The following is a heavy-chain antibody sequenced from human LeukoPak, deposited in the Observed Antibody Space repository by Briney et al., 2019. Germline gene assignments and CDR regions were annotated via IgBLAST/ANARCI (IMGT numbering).Heavy chain of an antibody. V-gene: IGHV1-46*01. CDR1: GYTFTSYY. D-gene: IGHD1/OR15-1a*01. CDR2: INPSGGST. J-gene: IGHJ6*02. Sequence: ASVKVSCKASGYTFTSYYMHWVRQAPGQGLEWMGIINPSGGSTSYAQKFQGRVTMTRDTSTSTVYMELSSLRSEDTAVYYCARNMSPGPYYYGMDVWGQGTTVTVSS. CDR3: ARNMSPGPYYYGMDV.